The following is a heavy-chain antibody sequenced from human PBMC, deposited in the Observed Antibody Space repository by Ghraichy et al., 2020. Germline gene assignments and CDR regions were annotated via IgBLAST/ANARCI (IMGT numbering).Heavy chain of an antibody. CDR2: INSDGSST. CDR3: ARAGSSWYSEELVFDY. J-gene: IGHJ4*02. Sequence: GGSLRLSCAASGFTFSSYWMHWVRQAPGKGLVWVSRINSDGSSTSYADSVKGRFTISRDNAKNTLYLQMNSLRAEDTAVYYCARAGSSWYSEELVFDYWGQGTLVTVSS. D-gene: IGHD6-13*01. V-gene: IGHV3-74*01. CDR1: GFTFSSYW.